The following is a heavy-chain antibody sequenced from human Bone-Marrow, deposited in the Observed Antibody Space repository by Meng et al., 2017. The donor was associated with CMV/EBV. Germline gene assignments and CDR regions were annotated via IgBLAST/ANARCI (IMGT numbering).Heavy chain of an antibody. D-gene: IGHD4-11*01. CDR1: GSSFSTYA. CDR2: LRSDGSDE. V-gene: IGHV3-30*02. Sequence: GGSLRLSCAASGSSFSTYAMNWVRQAPGKGLEWLAFLRSDGSDEHYADSVKGRFTISRDTSKETLYLQMNSLRAEDTAVYYCARDRGMTTKIFGYFDLWGRGTLVTVSS. J-gene: IGHJ2*01. CDR3: ARDRGMTTKIFGYFDL.